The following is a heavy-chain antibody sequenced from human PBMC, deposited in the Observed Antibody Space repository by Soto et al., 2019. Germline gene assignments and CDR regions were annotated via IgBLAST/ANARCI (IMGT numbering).Heavy chain of an antibody. Sequence: QLQLQESGPCLVKPSETLSLTCTVSGGSISSSSLYWGWMRQPPGKGLEWIGSIYYSGSTYYNLSRKGQVTLSVDTSKYHFSLKLSSVTAADTAVYYCARKEPDTAIVTLAHYWGKDAFDIWGQGRMVAVSS. CDR1: GGSISSSSLY. CDR3: ARKEPDTAIVTLAHYWGKDAFDI. D-gene: IGHD5-18*01. J-gene: IGHJ3*02. CDR2: IYYSGST. V-gene: IGHV4-39*02.